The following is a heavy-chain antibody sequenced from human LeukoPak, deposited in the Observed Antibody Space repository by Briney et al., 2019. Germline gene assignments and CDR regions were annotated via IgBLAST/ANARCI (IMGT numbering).Heavy chain of an antibody. Sequence: ASMKVSCKASGYTFTSYGISWVRQATGPGLEWMGWMNPNSGNTGYAQTFQGRVTMTRNTSISTAYMDLSSLRPEDTAVYYCARGGGSRLSSYYYFYLDVWGKGTTVTVSS. CDR1: GYTFTSYG. J-gene: IGHJ6*03. CDR3: ARGGGSRLSSYYYFYLDV. CDR2: MNPNSGNT. V-gene: IGHV1-8*02. D-gene: IGHD3-16*01.